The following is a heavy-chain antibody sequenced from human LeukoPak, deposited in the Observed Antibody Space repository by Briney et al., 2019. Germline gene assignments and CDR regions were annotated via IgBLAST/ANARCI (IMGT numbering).Heavy chain of an antibody. D-gene: IGHD6-13*01. V-gene: IGHV5-51*01. CDR3: ARGKIAAPGTLYY. J-gene: IGHJ4*02. Sequence: GESLKISCKGSGYSFTSYWIGWVRQMPGKGLEWVGIIFPGDSDARYSPSFQGQVTLSPDKSISTAYLQWSSLKASDTAMYYCARGKIAAPGTLYYWGQGTLVTVSS. CDR2: IFPGDSDA. CDR1: GYSFTSYW.